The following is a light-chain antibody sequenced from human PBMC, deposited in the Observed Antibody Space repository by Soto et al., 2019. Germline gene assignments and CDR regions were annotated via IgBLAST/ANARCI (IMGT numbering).Light chain of an antibody. J-gene: IGKJ3*01. CDR1: QSVSNF. Sequence: EIVLTQSPATLSLSPGERATLSCRASQSVSNFLAWYQQIPGQAPSLLIYDASNRATGIPARFSGSGSGTDFTLTISGLEPDDFAMYYCQQRSSWPITFGPGTKVDIK. CDR3: QQRSSWPIT. CDR2: DAS. V-gene: IGKV3-11*01.